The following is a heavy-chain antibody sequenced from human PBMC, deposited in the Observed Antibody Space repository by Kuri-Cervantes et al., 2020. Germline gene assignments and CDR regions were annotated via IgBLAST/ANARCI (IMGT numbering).Heavy chain of an antibody. J-gene: IGHJ4*02. CDR2: ISYDGSNK. V-gene: IGHV3-30-3*01. CDR1: GFTFSSYA. CDR3: ARDHQDSSGYLFDY. Sequence: LSLTCAASGFTFSSYAMHWVRQAPGKGLEWVAVISYDGSNKYYAGSVKGRFTISRDNSKNTLYLQMNSLRAEDTAVYYCARDHQDSSGYLFDYWGQGTLVTVSS. D-gene: IGHD3-22*01.